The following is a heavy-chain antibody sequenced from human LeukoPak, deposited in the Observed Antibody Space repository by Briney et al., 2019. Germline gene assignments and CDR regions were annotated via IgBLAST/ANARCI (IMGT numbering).Heavy chain of an antibody. D-gene: IGHD6-6*01. V-gene: IGHV4-34*01. CDR2: INHSGST. J-gene: IGHJ3*02. CDR1: GGSFSGYY. CDR3: ARGRIAARPDDAFDI. Sequence: SETLSLTCAVYGGSFSGYYWSWIRQPPGKGLEWIGEINHSGSTNYNPSFKSRVTISVDTSKNQFSLKLSSVTAADTAVYYCARGRIAARPDDAFDIWGQGTMVTVSS.